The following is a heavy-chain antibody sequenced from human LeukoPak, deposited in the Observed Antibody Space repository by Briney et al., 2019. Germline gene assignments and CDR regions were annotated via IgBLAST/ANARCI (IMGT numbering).Heavy chain of an antibody. V-gene: IGHV3-33*01. D-gene: IGHD3-22*01. CDR2: IWYDGSNK. Sequence: GGSLILSCAASGFTFSSYGMPWVRQAPGKGLEWVAVIWYDGSNKYYADSVKGRFTISRDNSKNTLYLQMNSLRAEDTAVYYCARQDYDSSGYESSFDYWGEGTLVTVSS. CDR3: ARQDYDSSGYESSFDY. CDR1: GFTFSSYG. J-gene: IGHJ4*02.